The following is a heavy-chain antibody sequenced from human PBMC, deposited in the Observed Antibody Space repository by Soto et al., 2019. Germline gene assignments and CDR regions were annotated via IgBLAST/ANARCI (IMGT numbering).Heavy chain of an antibody. CDR2: ISYDGSSK. J-gene: IGHJ4*02. D-gene: IGHD3-9*01. Sequence: GGSLRLSCAASGFTSSNYGMYWVRQAPGKGLEWVAFISYDGSSKFYADTMKGRHTISRDNSKNTLYLQMNSLRAEDTAVYYCARRRGGGILTGYSGYFDYWGQGTLVTVSS. CDR3: ARRRGGGILTGYSGYFDY. CDR1: GFTSSNYG. V-gene: IGHV3-30*03.